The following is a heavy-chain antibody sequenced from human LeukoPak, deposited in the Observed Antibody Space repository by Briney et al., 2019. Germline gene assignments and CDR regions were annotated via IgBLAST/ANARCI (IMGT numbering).Heavy chain of an antibody. V-gene: IGHV3-15*01. Sequence: PGGSLRLSCAASRFTFSSYSMNWVRQAPGEGLEWVGRVKSKTDGGTTDYAAPVEGRFTISRDDSKNTLYLQMNSLKTEDTAMYYCTTATKSGTYSRGYWGQGTLVTVSS. CDR3: TTATKSGTYSRGY. CDR2: VKSKTDGGTT. D-gene: IGHD1-26*01. J-gene: IGHJ4*02. CDR1: RFTFSSYS.